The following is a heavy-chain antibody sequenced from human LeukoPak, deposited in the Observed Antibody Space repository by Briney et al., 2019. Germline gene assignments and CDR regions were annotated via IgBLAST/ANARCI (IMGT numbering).Heavy chain of an antibody. Sequence: ASVKVSCKASGYTFTSYDINWVRQATGQGLEWMGWMNPNSGNTGYAQKFQGSVTITGNTSISTAYMELSSLRSEDTAVYYCAREDGVTYLPGYWGQGTLVTVSS. CDR3: AREDGVTYLPGY. V-gene: IGHV1-8*03. J-gene: IGHJ4*02. CDR2: MNPNSGNT. D-gene: IGHD4-23*01. CDR1: GYTFTSYD.